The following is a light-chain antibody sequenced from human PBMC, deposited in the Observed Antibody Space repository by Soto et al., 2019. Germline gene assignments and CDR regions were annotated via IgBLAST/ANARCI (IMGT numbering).Light chain of an antibody. J-gene: IGLJ2*01. CDR1: SSDVGSYNL. CDR3: CSFAGSDTVI. Sequence: SALTQPASVSGSPGQSITISCTGTSSDVGSYNLVSWYQQHPGKPPKLLIYEGSKRPSGVSDRFSGSKSGNMASLTISGLQAEDEADYYCCSFAGSDTVIFGGGTKLTVL. V-gene: IGLV2-23*01. CDR2: EGS.